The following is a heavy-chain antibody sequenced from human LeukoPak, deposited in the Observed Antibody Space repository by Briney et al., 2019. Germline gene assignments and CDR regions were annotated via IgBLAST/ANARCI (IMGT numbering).Heavy chain of an antibody. CDR1: GFTFFTYT. Sequence: NPGGSLRLSCAASGFTFFTYTMNWVRQAPGKGMEWVSSISGSRSYIYYADSVKGRFTISRDNAKNSLYLQMNSLRAEDTAVYYCARDHKDSSGYYYVFDYWGQGTLVTVSS. D-gene: IGHD3-22*01. CDR3: ARDHKDSSGYYYVFDY. CDR2: ISGSRSYI. V-gene: IGHV3-21*01. J-gene: IGHJ4*02.